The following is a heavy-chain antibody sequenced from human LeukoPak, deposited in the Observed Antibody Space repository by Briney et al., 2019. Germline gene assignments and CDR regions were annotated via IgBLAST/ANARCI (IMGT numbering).Heavy chain of an antibody. Sequence: ASVQVSCKASGGTFSSYAISWVRQAPGQGLEWMGGIIPIFGTANYAQKFQGRVTITADESTSTAYMELSSLRSEDTAVYYCARRGGSHFDYWGQGTLVTVSS. CDR1: GGTFSSYA. CDR3: ARRGGSHFDY. D-gene: IGHD1-26*01. V-gene: IGHV1-69*01. CDR2: IIPIFGTA. J-gene: IGHJ4*02.